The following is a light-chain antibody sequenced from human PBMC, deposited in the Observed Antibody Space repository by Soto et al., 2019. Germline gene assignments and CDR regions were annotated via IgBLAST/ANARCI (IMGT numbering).Light chain of an antibody. Sequence: QSALTQPPSASGSPGQSVTISCTGTSSDVGGYNYVSWYQQHPGKAPKLMTYEVSKRPSGVPGRFSGSKSGNTASLTVSGLQAEDEADYCCSSYAGSNNLGVFGGGTKVTVL. J-gene: IGLJ2*01. V-gene: IGLV2-8*01. CDR2: EVS. CDR3: SSYAGSNNLGV. CDR1: SSDVGGYNY.